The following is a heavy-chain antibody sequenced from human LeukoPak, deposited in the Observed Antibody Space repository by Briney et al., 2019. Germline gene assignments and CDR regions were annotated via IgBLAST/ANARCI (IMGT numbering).Heavy chain of an antibody. CDR1: ESTFSSYS. CDR3: ARDRSTSRYYHGMDV. J-gene: IGHJ6*02. CDR2: ISSRSAHI. Sequence: GGSLRLSCAASESTFSSYSMRWVRQAPGKGLECVSAISSRSAHIYYADSVKGRFTISRDNAKNSLYLEMKNLRADDTAVYYCARDRSTSRYYHGMDVWGPGTTVIVSS. V-gene: IGHV3-21*01. D-gene: IGHD2-2*01.